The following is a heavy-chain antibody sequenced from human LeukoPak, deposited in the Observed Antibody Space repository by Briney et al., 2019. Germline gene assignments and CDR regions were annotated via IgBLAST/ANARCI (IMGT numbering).Heavy chain of an antibody. CDR1: GYTFTGYH. V-gene: IGHV1-2*02. J-gene: IGHJ6*02. D-gene: IGHD3-3*01. CDR2: INPNSGGT. CDR3: ARAEVGAIFGVVTYYYYGMDV. Sequence: ASVKVSCKASGYTFTGYHMHWVRQAPGQGLEWMGWINPNSGGTNYAQKFQGRVTMTRDTSISTAYMELSRLRSDDTAVYYCARAEVGAIFGVVTYYYYGMDVWGQGTTVTVSS.